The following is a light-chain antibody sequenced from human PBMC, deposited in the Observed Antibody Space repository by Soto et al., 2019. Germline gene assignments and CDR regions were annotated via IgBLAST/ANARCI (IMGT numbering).Light chain of an antibody. V-gene: IGLV2-14*01. CDR3: SSYTSSSTDVV. Sequence: QPVLTQPASVSGSPGQSITISCTGTSSDVGGYNYVSWYQQHPGKAPKLMIYEVSNRPSGVSNRFSGSKSGNTASLTISGLQAEDEADYYCSSYTSSSTDVVFGGGTQLTVL. CDR2: EVS. CDR1: SSDVGGYNY. J-gene: IGLJ2*01.